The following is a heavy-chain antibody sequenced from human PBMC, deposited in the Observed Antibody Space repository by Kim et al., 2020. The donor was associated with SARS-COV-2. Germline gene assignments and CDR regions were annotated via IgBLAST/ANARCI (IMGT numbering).Heavy chain of an antibody. CDR3: VKDERASVWGS. J-gene: IGHJ5*02. D-gene: IGHD3-16*01. V-gene: IGHV3-21*01. CDR2: ISSYSNNI. CDR1: GFTFSAYS. Sequence: GGSLRLSCAASGFTFSAYSMDWVRQAPGKGPEWVSSISSYSNNIYYADSVKGRFIISRDNAKNSVFLQMNSLRPEDTAVYYCVKDERASVWGSWGQGALGTVSS.